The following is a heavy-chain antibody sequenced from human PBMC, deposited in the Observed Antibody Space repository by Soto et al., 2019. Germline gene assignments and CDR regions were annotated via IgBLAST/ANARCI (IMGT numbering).Heavy chain of an antibody. D-gene: IGHD6-25*01. CDR3: ARGRGYVYGSNFYGLDV. CDR2: INHSGTA. J-gene: IGHJ6*02. Sequence: SETLSLTCGVYRGSFSGFYWSWVRQTPGGGLEWIGEINHSGTANYNPSFQNRVTISVDKSTNNFSLKMTSVTAADAAVYYCARGRGYVYGSNFYGLDVWGQGTTVTVSS. CDR1: RGSFSGFY. V-gene: IGHV4-34*01.